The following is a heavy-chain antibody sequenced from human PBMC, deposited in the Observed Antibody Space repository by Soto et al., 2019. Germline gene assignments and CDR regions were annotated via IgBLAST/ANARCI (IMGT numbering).Heavy chain of an antibody. J-gene: IGHJ6*02. CDR2: INHSGST. CDR1: GGSFSGYY. D-gene: IGHD6-6*01. Sequence: TSETLSLTCAVYGGSFSGYYWSWIRQPPGKGLEWIGEINHSGSTNYNPSLKNRVTISVDTSKNQFSLKLSSVTAADTAVYYCAIQLVPHLGYYYYGMDVWGQGTTVTVSS. V-gene: IGHV4-34*01. CDR3: AIQLVPHLGYYYYGMDV.